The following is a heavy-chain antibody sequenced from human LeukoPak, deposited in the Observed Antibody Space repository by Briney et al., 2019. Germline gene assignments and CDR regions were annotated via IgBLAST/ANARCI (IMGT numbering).Heavy chain of an antibody. CDR1: GYSFTNYW. Sequence: GESLKISCKGSGYSFTNYWIGWVRQMPGKGLEWMGIIFPADSDTRYSPSFQGQVTISADKSISTAYLHWSSLRSSDTAMYYCARVRGTYANDAFDIWGQGTMVTV. D-gene: IGHD1-26*01. J-gene: IGHJ3*02. CDR2: IFPADSDT. V-gene: IGHV5-51*01. CDR3: ARVRGTYANDAFDI.